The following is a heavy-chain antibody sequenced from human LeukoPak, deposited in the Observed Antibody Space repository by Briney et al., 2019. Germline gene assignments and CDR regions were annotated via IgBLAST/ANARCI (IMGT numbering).Heavy chain of an antibody. J-gene: IGHJ2*01. V-gene: IGHV3-23*01. Sequence: GGSLRLSCAASGFTFSSYGMSWVRQAPGKGLEWVSAISGSGGSTYYADSVKGRFTISRDNSKNTLYLQMNSLRAEDTAVYYCAKGRDYYYDSSGPPYFDLWGRGTLVTVSS. CDR1: GFTFSSYG. CDR3: AKGRDYYYDSSGPPYFDL. D-gene: IGHD3-22*01. CDR2: ISGSGGST.